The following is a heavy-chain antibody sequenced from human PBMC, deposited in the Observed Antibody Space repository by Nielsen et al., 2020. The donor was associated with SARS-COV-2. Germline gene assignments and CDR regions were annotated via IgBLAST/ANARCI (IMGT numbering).Heavy chain of an antibody. CDR2: INPNSGGT. CDR3: ARLRRGYSYGDFDY. D-gene: IGHD5-18*01. Sequence: ASVKVSCKASGYTFTGYYMRWVRQAPGQGLEWMGRINPNSGGTNYAQKFQGRVTMTRDTSISTAYMELSRLRSDDTAVYYCARLRRGYSYGDFDYWGQGTLVTVSS. CDR1: GYTFTGYY. J-gene: IGHJ4*02. V-gene: IGHV1-2*06.